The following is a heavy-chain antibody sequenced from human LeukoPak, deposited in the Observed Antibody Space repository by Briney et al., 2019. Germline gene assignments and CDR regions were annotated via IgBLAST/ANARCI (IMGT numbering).Heavy chain of an antibody. CDR2: INHSGST. Sequence: SETLSLTCAVYGGSFSGYYWSWIRQPPGKGLEWIGEINHSGSTNYNPSLKSRVTISVDTSKNQFSLKLSSVTAADTAVYYCARTMSSSHTVYGMDVWGQGTTVTVSS. V-gene: IGHV4-34*01. CDR1: GGSFSGYY. J-gene: IGHJ6*02. D-gene: IGHD2-2*02. CDR3: ARTMSSSHTVYGMDV.